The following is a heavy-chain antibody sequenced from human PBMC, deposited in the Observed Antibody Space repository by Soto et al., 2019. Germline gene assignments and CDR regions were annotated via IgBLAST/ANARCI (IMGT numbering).Heavy chain of an antibody. CDR2: ISGSGTST. CDR1: RITFSNYG. J-gene: IGHJ5*01. CDR3: ARAPGPSDFRSGFYSGSLDFAS. Sequence: PGRYPGLSSAASRITFSNYGMSWVRQAPGKRLEWVSAISGSGTSTYYADSVKGRFTISRDNSKNTLYLQMNNLRAEDTALYYCARAPGPSDFRSGFYSGSLDFASWGDAT. V-gene: IGHV3-23*01. D-gene: IGHD3-3*01.